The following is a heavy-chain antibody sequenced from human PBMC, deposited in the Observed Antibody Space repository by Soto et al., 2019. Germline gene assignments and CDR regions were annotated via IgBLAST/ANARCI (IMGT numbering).Heavy chain of an antibody. Sequence: GGSLRLSCAASGFTFSSYAMSWVRQAPGKGLEWDSAISGSGGSTYYADSVKGRFTISRDNSKNTLYLQMNSLRAEDTAVYYCAKDCPDIVVVVAAPDYYYGMDVWGQGTTVTVSS. J-gene: IGHJ6*02. CDR1: GFTFSSYA. V-gene: IGHV3-23*01. D-gene: IGHD2-15*01. CDR3: AKDCPDIVVVVAAPDYYYGMDV. CDR2: ISGSGGST.